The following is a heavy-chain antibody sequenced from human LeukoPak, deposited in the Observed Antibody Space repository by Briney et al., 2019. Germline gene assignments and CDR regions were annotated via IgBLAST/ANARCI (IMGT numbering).Heavy chain of an antibody. CDR1: GGSISSYY. CDR3: ARDVSLGGLDAFDI. J-gene: IGHJ3*02. CDR2: IYTSGST. Sequence: SETLSLTCTVSGGSISSYYWSWLRQPAGKGLEWIGRIYTSGSTNYNPSLKSRVTMSVDTSKNQFSLKLSSVTAADTAVYYCARDVSLGGLDAFDIWGQGTMVTVSS. D-gene: IGHD1-26*01. V-gene: IGHV4-4*07.